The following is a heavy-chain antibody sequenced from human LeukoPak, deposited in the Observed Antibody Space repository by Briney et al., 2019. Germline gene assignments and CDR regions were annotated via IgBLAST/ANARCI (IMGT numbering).Heavy chain of an antibody. Sequence: GSSVKVSCTASGGTFSSYAISWVRQAPGQGLEWMGGIIPIFGTANYAQKFQGRVTITTDESTSTAYMELSSLRSEDTAVYYCARDGPGIAVAGNWGQGTLVTVSS. J-gene: IGHJ4*02. CDR2: IIPIFGTA. CDR3: ARDGPGIAVAGN. D-gene: IGHD6-19*01. CDR1: GGTFSSYA. V-gene: IGHV1-69*05.